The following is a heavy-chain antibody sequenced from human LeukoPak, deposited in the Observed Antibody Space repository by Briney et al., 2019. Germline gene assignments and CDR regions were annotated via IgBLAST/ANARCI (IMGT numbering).Heavy chain of an antibody. D-gene: IGHD2-15*01. Sequence: ASVKVSCTASGYTFTSYDINWVRQATGQGLEWMGWMNPNSGNTGYAQKFQGRVTITADKSTSTAYMELSSLRSEDTAVYYCARDRGYCSGGSCGRYYYGMDVWGKGTTVTVSS. CDR3: ARDRGYCSGGSCGRYYYGMDV. CDR2: MNPNSGNT. CDR1: GYTFTSYD. V-gene: IGHV1-8*01. J-gene: IGHJ6*04.